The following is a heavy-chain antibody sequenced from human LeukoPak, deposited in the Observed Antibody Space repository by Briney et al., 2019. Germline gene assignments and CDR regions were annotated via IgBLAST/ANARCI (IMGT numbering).Heavy chain of an antibody. V-gene: IGHV4-61*02. D-gene: IGHD3-22*01. CDR2: IYTSGST. CDR1: GGSISSGGYY. J-gene: IGHJ4*02. Sequence: PSQTLSLTCTVSGGSISSGGYYWSWIRQHPGKGLEWIGRIYTSGSTNYNPSLKSRVTMSVDTSKNQFSLKLSSVTAADTAVYYCARDFDSSGYYYDYWGQGTLVTVSS. CDR3: ARDFDSSGYYYDY.